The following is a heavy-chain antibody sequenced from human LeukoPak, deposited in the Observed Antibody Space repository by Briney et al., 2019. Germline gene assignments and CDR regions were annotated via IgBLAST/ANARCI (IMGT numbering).Heavy chain of an antibody. Sequence: SETLSLTCAVSGGSLSTYNWWGWVRQPPGKGLEWIGEIYHRGSTNYNPSFKSRLTISVDKSKNQFSLTLSSVTAADTAVYYCARRRGMVDEVSMMITYFDSWGQGTLVTVSS. CDR1: GGSLSTYNW. J-gene: IGHJ4*02. CDR2: IYHRGST. D-gene: IGHD5/OR15-5a*01. CDR3: ARRRGMVDEVSMMITYFDS. V-gene: IGHV4-4*02.